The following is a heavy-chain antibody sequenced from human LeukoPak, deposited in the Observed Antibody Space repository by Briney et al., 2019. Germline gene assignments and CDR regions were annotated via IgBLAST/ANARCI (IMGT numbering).Heavy chain of an antibody. CDR2: IYYSGST. D-gene: IGHD5-18*01. J-gene: IGHJ4*02. V-gene: IGHV4-59*12. CDR1: GGSISSYY. CDR3: ARDNSYGAIDY. Sequence: SETLSLTCTVSGGSISSYYWSWIRQPPGKGLEWIGYIYYSGSTNYNPSLKSRVTISVDTSKNQFSLKLSSVTAADTAVYYCARDNSYGAIDYWGQGTLVTVSS.